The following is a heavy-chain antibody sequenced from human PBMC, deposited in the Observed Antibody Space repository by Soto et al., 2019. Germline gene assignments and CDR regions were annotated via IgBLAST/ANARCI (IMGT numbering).Heavy chain of an antibody. CDR2: VYYSGRT. CDR1: GGSITGDSYY. D-gene: IGHD3-16*01. Sequence: QLQLQESGPGLVKPSETLPLTCTVTGGSITGDSYYWGWIRQPPGKGLEWIGNVYYSGRTFYNPSLSSRVTMSVDASKNQFSPRLSSVTAADTAVYYCARRGLGLDFWGRGTLVTVSS. V-gene: IGHV4-39*01. J-gene: IGHJ4*02. CDR3: ARRGLGLDF.